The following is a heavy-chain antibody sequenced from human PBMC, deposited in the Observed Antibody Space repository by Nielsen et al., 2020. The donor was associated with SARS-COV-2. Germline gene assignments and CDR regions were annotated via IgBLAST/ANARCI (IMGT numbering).Heavy chain of an antibody. J-gene: IGHJ3*02. D-gene: IGHD2-8*01. CDR2: IKQDGSEK. CDR1: GFTFSSYW. CDR3: AREGPIVLMVYARNRTAFDI. Sequence: GESLKISCAASGFTFSSYWMSWVRQAPGKGLEWVANIKQDGSEKYYVDSVKGRFTISRDNAKNSLYLQMNSLRAEDTAVYYCAREGPIVLMVYARNRTAFDIWGQGTMVTVSS. V-gene: IGHV3-7*01.